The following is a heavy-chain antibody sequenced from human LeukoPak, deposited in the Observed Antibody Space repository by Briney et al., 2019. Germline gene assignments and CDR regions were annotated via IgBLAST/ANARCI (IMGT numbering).Heavy chain of an antibody. J-gene: IGHJ4*02. V-gene: IGHV4-39*01. D-gene: IGHD3-22*01. CDR2: IYYSGST. CDR3: ARLSYYYDSSGYYRPAFDY. Sequence: PGGSLRLSCAASGFTFSSYSMSWIRQPPGKGLEWIGIIYYSGSTYYNPSLKSRVTISVDTSKNQFSLKLSSVTAADTAVYYCARLSYYYDSSGYYRPAFDYWGQGTLVTVSS. CDR1: GFTFSSYS.